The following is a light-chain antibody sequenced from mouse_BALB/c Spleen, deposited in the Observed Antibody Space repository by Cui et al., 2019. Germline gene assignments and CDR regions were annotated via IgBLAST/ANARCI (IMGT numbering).Light chain of an antibody. V-gene: IGKV4-58*01. CDR2: RTS. CDR1: SSVSSSY. Sequence: ENVLTQSPAIMAASLGQKVTMTCSASSSVSSSYLHWYQQKSGASPKPLIHRTSNLASGVPARFSGSGSGTSYSLTISSVEAEDDATYYCQQWSGYPFGVTFGSGTKLEIK. CDR3: QQWSGYPFGVT. J-gene: IGKJ4*01.